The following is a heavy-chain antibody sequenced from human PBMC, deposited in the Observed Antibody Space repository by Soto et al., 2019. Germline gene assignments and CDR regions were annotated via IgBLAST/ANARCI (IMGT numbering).Heavy chain of an antibody. CDR1: GGSFSGYY. J-gene: IGHJ5*02. Sequence: PSETLSLTCAVYGGSFSGYYWSWIRQPPGKGLEWIGEINHSGSTNYNPSIKSRVTISVDASKNQFSLKLSSVTAADTAVYYWAIVGVVPAAIRLRRFNPWGQGTLVTVSS. CDR2: INHSGST. V-gene: IGHV4-34*01. D-gene: IGHD2-2*01. CDR3: AIVGVVPAAIRLRRFNP.